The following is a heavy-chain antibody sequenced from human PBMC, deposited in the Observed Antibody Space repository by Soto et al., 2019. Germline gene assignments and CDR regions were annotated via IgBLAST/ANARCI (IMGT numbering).Heavy chain of an antibody. V-gene: IGHV5-51*01. CDR2: IQPSDSDT. Sequence: PGESLKISCKGSGYSFTNYWIGWVRQMPGKGLEWMGIIQPSDSDTRYSPSFQGQVTISADKSISTAYLQWSSLKASDTAMYYCVRYCGGGSCYFGYAFDIWGQGTMVTVSS. J-gene: IGHJ3*02. CDR1: GYSFTNYW. D-gene: IGHD2-15*01. CDR3: VRYCGGGSCYFGYAFDI.